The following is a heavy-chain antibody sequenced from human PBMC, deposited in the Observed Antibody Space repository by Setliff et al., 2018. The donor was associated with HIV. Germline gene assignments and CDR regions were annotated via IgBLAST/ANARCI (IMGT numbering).Heavy chain of an antibody. CDR2: IYGSGDT. D-gene: IGHD3-3*01. Sequence: PGGSLRLSCAASGFTLSSTYMAWVSQAPGKGLEWVSTIYGSGDTYHADSVKGRFTLSRDTSKNTLFLQMNSLRPEDAAVYYCARVRLYNTALDYWGQGTLVTVSS. CDR1: GFTLSSTY. V-gene: IGHV3-53*05. J-gene: IGHJ4*02. CDR3: ARVRLYNTALDY.